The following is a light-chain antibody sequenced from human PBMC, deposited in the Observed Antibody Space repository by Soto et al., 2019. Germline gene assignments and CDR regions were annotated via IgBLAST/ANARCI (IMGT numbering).Light chain of an antibody. V-gene: IGKV1-33*01. CDR3: QHYDNLFLFT. Sequence: DIQMTQSPSSLSASVGDRVTISCQASQDIRNYLNWYQQKPGIAPQLLIYDAANLQTGVPSRFSGSGSGTDFTLTISSLQPEDFATYYCQHYDNLFLFTFGPGTKVDI. CDR1: QDIRNY. CDR2: DAA. J-gene: IGKJ3*01.